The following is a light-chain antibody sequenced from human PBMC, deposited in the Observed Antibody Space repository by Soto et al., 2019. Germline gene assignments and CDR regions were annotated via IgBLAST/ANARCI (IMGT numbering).Light chain of an antibody. CDR3: QQYNTYPYT. Sequence: DIQMTQSPSTLSAAVGDRVTITCRASQTISTWLAWYQQKPGKAPNLLIYMASSLESGVPSRFSGSGSGTEFTLTISILQPDDFATYYCQQYNTYPYTFGQGTKLEIK. J-gene: IGKJ2*01. CDR2: MAS. CDR1: QTISTW. V-gene: IGKV1-5*03.